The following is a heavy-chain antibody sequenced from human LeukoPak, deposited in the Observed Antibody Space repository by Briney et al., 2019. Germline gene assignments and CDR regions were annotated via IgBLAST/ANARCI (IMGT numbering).Heavy chain of an antibody. CDR1: GFTFSNYW. CDR2: IKEDGSEK. Sequence: PGGSLRLSCAASGFTFSNYWMSWVRQAPGKGLEWVANIKEDGSEKYHVDSVKGRFTISRDNAKNSLFLQMNSLRAEDTAVYSCVREGAGYLDYWGQGTLVTVSS. V-gene: IGHV3-7*01. CDR3: VREGAGYLDY. J-gene: IGHJ4*02.